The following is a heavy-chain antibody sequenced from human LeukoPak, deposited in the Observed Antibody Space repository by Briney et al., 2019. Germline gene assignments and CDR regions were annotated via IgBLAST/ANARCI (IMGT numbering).Heavy chain of an antibody. V-gene: IGHV1-18*01. D-gene: IGHD3-10*01. J-gene: IGHJ4*02. Sequence: ASVKVSCKASGYTFTSYGISWVRQAPGQGLEWMGWISTYNGNTNYAQMLQGRITMTTDTSTSTAYMKLRSLRSDDTAVYYCARGKPVYFYGSGSYLASPFDSWGQGTLVTVSS. CDR1: GYTFTSYG. CDR3: ARGKPVYFYGSGSYLASPFDS. CDR2: ISTYNGNT.